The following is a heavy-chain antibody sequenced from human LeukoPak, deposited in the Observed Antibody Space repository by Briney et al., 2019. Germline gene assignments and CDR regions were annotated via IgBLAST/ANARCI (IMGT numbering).Heavy chain of an antibody. J-gene: IGHJ4*02. CDR1: GFTFSSYS. D-gene: IGHD2-2*01. CDR2: ISSSSSYI. Sequence: GGSLRLSCAASGFTFSSYSMNWVRQAPGKGLEWVSSISSSSSYIYYADSVKGRFTISRDNARNSLYLQMNSLRAEDTAAYYCARAARVVPAANAGVPKYSSSWYVDYWGQGTLVTVSS. V-gene: IGHV3-21*01. CDR3: ARAARVVPAANAGVPKYSSSWYVDY.